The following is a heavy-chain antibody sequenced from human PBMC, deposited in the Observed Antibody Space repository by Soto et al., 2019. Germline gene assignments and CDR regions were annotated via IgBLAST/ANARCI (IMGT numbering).Heavy chain of an antibody. Sequence: QVQLVESGGGVVQPGRSLRLSCAASGFTFSSYAMHWVRQAPGKGLEWVAVISYDGSNKYYADSVKGRFTISRDNSKNTLYLQMNSLRAEDTAVYYCARGHIVRGMDVWGQGTTVTDSS. D-gene: IGHD2-21*01. CDR1: GFTFSSYA. CDR2: ISYDGSNK. CDR3: ARGHIVRGMDV. J-gene: IGHJ6*02. V-gene: IGHV3-30-3*01.